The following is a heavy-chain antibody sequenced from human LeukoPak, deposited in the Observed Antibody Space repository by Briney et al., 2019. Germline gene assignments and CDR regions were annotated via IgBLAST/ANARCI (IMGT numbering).Heavy chain of an antibody. CDR2: FDTEDGET. D-gene: IGHD6-19*01. CDR1: GYTLTELS. CDR3: ATDQWLDQYAFDI. V-gene: IGHV1-24*01. Sequence: ASVKVSCKVSGYTLTELSMHWVRQAPGKGLEWMGGFDTEDGETNYAQKFQGRVTMTEDTSTDTAYMELRSLRAEETAVYYCATDQWLDQYAFDIWGQGTMVTVSS. J-gene: IGHJ3*02.